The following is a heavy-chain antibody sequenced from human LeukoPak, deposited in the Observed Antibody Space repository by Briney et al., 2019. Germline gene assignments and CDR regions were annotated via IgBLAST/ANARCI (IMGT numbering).Heavy chain of an antibody. CDR2: IYSGGST. CDR3: ARYFSHYFDY. CDR1: DFTVSSKS. J-gene: IGHJ4*02. D-gene: IGHD3-3*01. V-gene: IGHV3-53*01. Sequence: GGSLRLSCAASDFTVSSKSMSWVRQTPGKGLEWVSVIYSGGSTYYADSVKGRFTISRDNSKNTLYLQMNSVRDEDTAVYYCARYFSHYFDYWGQGTLVTVSS.